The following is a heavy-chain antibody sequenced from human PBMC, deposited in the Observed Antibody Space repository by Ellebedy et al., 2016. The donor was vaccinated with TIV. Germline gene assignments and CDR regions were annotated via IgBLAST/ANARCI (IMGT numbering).Heavy chain of an antibody. CDR3: AREHLIHTPCFGL. V-gene: IGHV1-69*06. Sequence: SVKVSXKASGGSLSSYALTWVRQAPGQGLEWMGDISPTFGTANYAQKFQGRVTITADTSTATAYMELITLTSEDTAVYYCAREHLIHTPCFGLWGQGTLVTVSS. J-gene: IGHJ5*02. CDR1: GGSLSSYA. CDR2: ISPTFGTA. D-gene: IGHD2-15*01.